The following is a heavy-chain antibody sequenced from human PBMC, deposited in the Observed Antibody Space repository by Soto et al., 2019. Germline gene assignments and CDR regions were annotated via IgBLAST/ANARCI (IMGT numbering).Heavy chain of an antibody. Sequence: ASVKVSCKGSGYTFTGHYMHWVRQAPGQGLEWMRWINPNSGGTKYAQKFQGWVTMTRDTSISTAYMELSRLKYDDTAVYYCARQGAVILRMHNGIDLWGPGTMVTVSS. CDR1: GYTFTGHY. D-gene: IGHD2-15*01. J-gene: IGHJ3*01. CDR3: ARQGAVILRMHNGIDL. V-gene: IGHV1-2*04. CDR2: INPNSGGT.